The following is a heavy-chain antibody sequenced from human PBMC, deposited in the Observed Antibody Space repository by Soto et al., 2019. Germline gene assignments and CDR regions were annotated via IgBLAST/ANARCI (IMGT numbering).Heavy chain of an antibody. CDR3: ARGPDRSGGGTMDY. CDR1: GFMFSDYY. Sequence: EVQLVESGGGLVQPGGSLRLSCAASGFMFSDYYMEWVRQAPGKGLEWVGRCRNKANSYTTAYAASVQGRFTISRDDSKNSLYLQMNSLKTEDTAVYYCARGPDRSGGGTMDYWGQGTLVTVSS. D-gene: IGHD3-22*01. J-gene: IGHJ4*02. V-gene: IGHV3-72*01. CDR2: CRNKANSYTT.